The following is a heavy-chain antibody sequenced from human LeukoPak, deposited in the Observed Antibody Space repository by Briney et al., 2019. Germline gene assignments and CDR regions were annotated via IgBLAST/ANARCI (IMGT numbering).Heavy chain of an antibody. CDR2: IYYSGST. CDR1: GGSISSSSYY. V-gene: IGHV4-39*07. J-gene: IGHJ5*02. D-gene: IGHD3-22*01. Sequence: SETLSLTCTVSGGSISSSSYYWGWIRQPPGKGLEWIGSIYYSGSTYYNPSLKSRVTISVDTSKNQFSLKLSSVTAADTAVYYCARELMYYYDSSGYYSHWFDPWGQGTLVTVSS. CDR3: ARELMYYYDSSGYYSHWFDP.